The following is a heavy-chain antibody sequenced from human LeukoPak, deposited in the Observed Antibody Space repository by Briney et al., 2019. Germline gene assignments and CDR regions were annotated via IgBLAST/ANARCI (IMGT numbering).Heavy chain of an antibody. CDR1: GGSFSSGSYY. V-gene: IGHV4-61*01. Sequence: PSQTLSLTCAVSGGSFSSGSYYWSWIRQPPGKGLEWIGYIYYSGSTNYNPSLKSRVTISVDTSKNQFSLKLSSVTAADTAVYYCARDISYGSGWFDPWGQGTLVTVSS. D-gene: IGHD5-18*01. CDR3: ARDISYGSGWFDP. J-gene: IGHJ5*02. CDR2: IYYSGST.